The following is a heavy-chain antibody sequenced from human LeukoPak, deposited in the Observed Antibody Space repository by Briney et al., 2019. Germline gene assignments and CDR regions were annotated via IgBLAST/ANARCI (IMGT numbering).Heavy chain of an antibody. J-gene: IGHJ4*02. V-gene: IGHV4-39*07. D-gene: IGHD7-27*01. CDR3: ATRKLGNDY. CDR2: IYYSGNT. CDR1: GDSISTSNSY. Sequence: PSETLSLTCTVSGDSISTSNSYWGWIRRPPGKGLEIGSIYYSGNTYYNASLKSRVTISVDTSKNQFSLKLTSVTAADTAVYYCATRKLGNDYWGQGTLVTVSS.